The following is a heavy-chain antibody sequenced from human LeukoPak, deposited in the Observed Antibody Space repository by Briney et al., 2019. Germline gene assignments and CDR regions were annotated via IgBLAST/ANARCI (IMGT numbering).Heavy chain of an antibody. CDR3: ARDTYYDYVWGSYRYRYFDY. CDR2: TYYRSNWYN. D-gene: IGHD3-16*02. CDR1: GDSVSSNSAA. J-gene: IGHJ4*02. V-gene: IGHV6-1*01. Sequence: SQTLSLTCAISGDSVSSNSAAWNWLRQSPSRGLEWLARTYYRSNWYNDYAGSVKSRITINTDTSKQQFCLQLNSVTPEDTAVYYCARDTYYDYVWGSYRYRYFDYWGQGTLVTVSS.